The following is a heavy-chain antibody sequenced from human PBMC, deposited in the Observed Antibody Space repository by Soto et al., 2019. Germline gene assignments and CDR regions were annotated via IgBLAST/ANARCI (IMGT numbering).Heavy chain of an antibody. Sequence: EVQLVESGGGLVKPGGSLRLSCTASGVTFSNVWMNWVRQAPGKGLEWVGRIKSKSDDETTDYAAPVKGRFNISREDSKNTLYLQMNSLKTEDTAVYYCTTGLTYYYDTSGHYWAGAMDVWGQGITVTASS. V-gene: IGHV3-15*01. CDR1: GVTFSNVW. CDR2: IKSKSDDETT. J-gene: IGHJ6*02. D-gene: IGHD3-22*01. CDR3: TTGLTYYYDTSGHYWAGAMDV.